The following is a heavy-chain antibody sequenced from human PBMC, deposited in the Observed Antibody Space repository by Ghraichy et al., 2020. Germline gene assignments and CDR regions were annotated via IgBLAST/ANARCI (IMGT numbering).Heavy chain of an antibody. Sequence: GGSLRLSCAASGFTVSSNYMSWVRQAPGKGLEWVSVIYSGGSTYYADSVKGRFTISRDNSKNTLYLQMNSLRAEDTAVYYCAREGRIVVVPAASNVWGQGTTVTVSS. CDR2: IYSGGST. V-gene: IGHV3-66*01. D-gene: IGHD2-2*01. CDR3: AREGRIVVVPAASNV. J-gene: IGHJ6*02. CDR1: GFTVSSNY.